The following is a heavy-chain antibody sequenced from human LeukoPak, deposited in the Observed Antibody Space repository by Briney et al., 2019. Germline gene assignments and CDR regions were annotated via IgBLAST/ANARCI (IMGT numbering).Heavy chain of an antibody. CDR3: ARGGIVGATPHFDY. Sequence: GGSLRLSCAASGFTLSSYSMNWVRQAPGKGLEWVSSISSSSSYIYYADSVKGRFTISRDNAKNSLYLQMNSLRAEDTAVYYCARGGIVGATPHFDYWGQGTLVTVSS. D-gene: IGHD1-26*01. V-gene: IGHV3-21*01. CDR2: ISSSSSYI. J-gene: IGHJ4*02. CDR1: GFTLSSYS.